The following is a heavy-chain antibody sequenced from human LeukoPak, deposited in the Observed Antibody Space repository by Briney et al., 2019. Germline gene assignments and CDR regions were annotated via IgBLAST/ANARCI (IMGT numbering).Heavy chain of an antibody. CDR1: GFTFSSYA. D-gene: IGHD3-10*01. V-gene: IGHV3-23*01. CDR3: AKDLVAGSYLEYFQH. CDR2: ISGSGGST. J-gene: IGHJ1*01. Sequence: GGSLRLSCAASGFTFSSYAMSWVRQAPGKGLEWVSAISGSGGSTYYADSVKGRFTISRDNSKNTLYLQMNSLRTEDTAVYYCAKDLVAGSYLEYFQHWGQGTLVTVSS.